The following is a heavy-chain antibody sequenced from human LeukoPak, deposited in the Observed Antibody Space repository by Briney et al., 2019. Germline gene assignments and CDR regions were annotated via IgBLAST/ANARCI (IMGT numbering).Heavy chain of an antibody. CDR1: GGSISSSSYY. D-gene: IGHD2-2*01. J-gene: IGHJ4*02. CDR2: IYYSGST. Sequence: SGTLSLTCTVSGGSISSSSYYWGWIRQPPGKGLEWIGSIYYSGSTYYNPSLKSRVTISVDTSKNQFSLKLSSVTAADTAVYYCASSQLSQLLLPYYFDYWGQGTLVTVSS. CDR3: ASSQLSQLLLPYYFDY. V-gene: IGHV4-39*01.